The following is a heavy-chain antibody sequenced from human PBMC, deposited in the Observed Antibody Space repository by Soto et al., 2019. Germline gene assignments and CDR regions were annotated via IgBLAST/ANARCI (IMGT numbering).Heavy chain of an antibody. CDR3: AKDRDIAYHLEGGFYYSGMDV. Sequence: PGESLKISCSASGFTFGTYAMNLVLQAPGKGLDWVSTITDVGDPTYYADSVKCRFTISRDNSKNTLFLQMNSLRAEDTARYYCAKDRDIAYHLEGGFYYSGMDVWGQGTTVTVSS. CDR1: GFTFGTYA. V-gene: IGHV3-23*01. J-gene: IGHJ6*02. D-gene: IGHD5-12*01. CDR2: ITDVGDPT.